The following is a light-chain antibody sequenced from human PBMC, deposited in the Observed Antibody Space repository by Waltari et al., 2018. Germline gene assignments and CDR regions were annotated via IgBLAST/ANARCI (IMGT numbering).Light chain of an antibody. CDR2: DVH. J-gene: IGLJ3*02. V-gene: IGLV2-14*03. CDR1: SSDIGAYNA. Sequence: QSALTQPASVSGSPGQSITIPCTGTSSDIGAYNALSWYQQHPGKAPKVVIYDVHHRPSGVSNRFSGSMSGNAAALTISGLQTEDEADYYCSSKTARDTRLFGGGTKLTVL. CDR3: SSKTARDTRL.